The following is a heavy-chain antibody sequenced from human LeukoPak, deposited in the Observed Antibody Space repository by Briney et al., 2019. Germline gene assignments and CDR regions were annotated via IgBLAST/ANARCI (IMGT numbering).Heavy chain of an antibody. CDR2: IYYSGST. Sequence: SSETLSLTCTVSGASISSGSYYWSWIRQPPGKGLEWIGYIYYSGSTNYNPSLKSRVTISVDTSKNQFSLKLSSETAADTAVYYCARIGEERYFDWLLPFDYWGQGTLVTVSS. CDR3: ARIGEERYFDWLLPFDY. D-gene: IGHD3-9*01. CDR1: GASISSGSYY. J-gene: IGHJ4*02. V-gene: IGHV4-61*01.